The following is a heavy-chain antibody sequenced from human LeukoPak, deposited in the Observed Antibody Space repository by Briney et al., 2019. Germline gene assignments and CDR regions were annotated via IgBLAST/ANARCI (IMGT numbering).Heavy chain of an antibody. Sequence: NPSETLSLTCTVSGGSISSGDYYWSWIRQPPGKGLGWIGYIYYSGSTYYNSSLKSRVTISVDTSKNQFSLKLSSVTAADTAVYYCAREYDILTGYYNVRYFDYWGQGTLVTVSS. CDR1: GGSISSGDYY. CDR2: IYYSGST. V-gene: IGHV4-30-4*01. J-gene: IGHJ4*02. D-gene: IGHD3-9*01. CDR3: AREYDILTGYYNVRYFDY.